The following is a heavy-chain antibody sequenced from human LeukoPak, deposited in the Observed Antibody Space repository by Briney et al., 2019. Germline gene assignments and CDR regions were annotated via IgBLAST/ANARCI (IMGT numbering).Heavy chain of an antibody. J-gene: IGHJ4*02. CDR3: ARDRVVGATTG. Sequence: GGSLRLSCAASGFTFSSYSMNWVRQAPGKGLEWVSSISSNSSYIYYADSVKGRFTISRDNAKNSLYLQMNSLRAEDTAVYYCARDRVVGATTGWGQGTLVTVSS. CDR2: ISSNSSYI. CDR1: GFTFSSYS. V-gene: IGHV3-21*01. D-gene: IGHD1-26*01.